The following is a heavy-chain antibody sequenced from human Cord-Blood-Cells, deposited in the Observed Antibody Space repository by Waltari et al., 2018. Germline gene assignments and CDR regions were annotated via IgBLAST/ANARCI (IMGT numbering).Heavy chain of an antibody. J-gene: IGHJ4*02. CDR3: ARINWGPFDY. V-gene: IGHV3-66*01. CDR2: IYSGGST. Sequence: EVQLVESGGGLVQPGGSLRLSCAASGFTVSRNYIRWVRQAPGKGLEWVSVIYSGGSTYYADSVKGRFTISRDNSKNTLYLQMNSLRAEDTAVYYCARINWGPFDYWGQGTLVTVSS. CDR1: GFTVSRNY. D-gene: IGHD7-27*01.